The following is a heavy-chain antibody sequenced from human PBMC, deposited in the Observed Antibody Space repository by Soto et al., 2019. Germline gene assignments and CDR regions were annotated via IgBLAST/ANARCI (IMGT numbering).Heavy chain of an antibody. V-gene: IGHV3-23*01. CDR2: IGGSGGGT. D-gene: IGHD1-1*01. CDR3: VNTRGLIDY. CDR1: GFPFDIYT. Sequence: DVQLLESGGGLVQPGKSQKLSCAASGFPFDIYTMSWVRQAPGKGLEWVSLIGGSGGGTNYAASVRGRFTTTRDNSKNTLYLHMRSLRPEDTAMYYCVNTRGLIDYWGQGTLVTVSS. J-gene: IGHJ4*02.